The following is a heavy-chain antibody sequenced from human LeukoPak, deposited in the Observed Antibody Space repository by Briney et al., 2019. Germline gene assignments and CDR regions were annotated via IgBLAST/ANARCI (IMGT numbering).Heavy chain of an antibody. CDR1: GFTFNNYW. CDR2: IKSDGSEI. D-gene: IGHD3-16*01. CDR3: ARSDNWAYDH. J-gene: IGHJ4*02. Sequence: GGSLRLSCAASGFTFNNYWVDWIRQAPGKGLEWVAAIKSDGSEIYYVDSVKGRFTISRDNAKNSQYLQVNSLRAEDTAVYYCARSDNWAYDHWGQGSPVTVSS. V-gene: IGHV3-7*03.